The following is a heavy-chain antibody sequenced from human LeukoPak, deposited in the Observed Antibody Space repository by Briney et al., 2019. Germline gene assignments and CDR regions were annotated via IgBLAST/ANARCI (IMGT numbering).Heavy chain of an antibody. CDR3: ARHDWRRGGRGFDY. CDR2: IDTAGDT. D-gene: IGHD3-9*01. V-gene: IGHV3-13*04. CDR1: GFTFSNYD. Sequence: GGSLRLSCAASGFTFSNYDMHWVRQAPGKGLEWVSAIDTAGDTYYPGSVKGRFTISRENGKNSLHLQMNSLRAGDTAVYYCARHDWRRGGRGFDYWGQGTLVTVSS. J-gene: IGHJ4*02.